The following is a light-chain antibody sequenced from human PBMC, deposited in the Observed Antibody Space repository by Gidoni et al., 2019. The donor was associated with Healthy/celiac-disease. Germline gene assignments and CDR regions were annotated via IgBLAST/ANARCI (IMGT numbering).Light chain of an antibody. Sequence: IQMTPSPSSLSASVGDIVTITCRASQSISSYLNCYQQKPGNAPKLLIYAASSLQSGVPSKFSGSGSGTDFTLTISSLQPEDFATYYCQQSYSTSPLTFGGGTKVEIK. CDR2: AAS. CDR3: QQSYSTSPLT. CDR1: QSISSY. V-gene: IGKV1-39*01. J-gene: IGKJ4*01.